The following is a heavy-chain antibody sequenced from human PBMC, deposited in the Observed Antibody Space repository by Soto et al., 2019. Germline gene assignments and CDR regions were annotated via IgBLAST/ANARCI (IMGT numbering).Heavy chain of an antibody. D-gene: IGHD6-13*01. J-gene: IGHJ4*02. Sequence: EVQLVESGGGLVQPGRSLRLSCAASGFTFDDYAMHWVRQAPGKGLEWVSGISWNSGSIGYADSVKGRFTISRDNAKNSLYLQMNSLRAEDTALYYCAREEYPGYSSSWYNYWGQGTLVTVSS. V-gene: IGHV3-9*01. CDR3: AREEYPGYSSSWYNY. CDR2: ISWNSGSI. CDR1: GFTFDDYA.